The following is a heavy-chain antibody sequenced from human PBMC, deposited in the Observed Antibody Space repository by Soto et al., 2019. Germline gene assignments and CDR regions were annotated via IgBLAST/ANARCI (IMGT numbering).Heavy chain of an antibody. Sequence: QVQLQESGPGLVKPSQTLSLTCTVSGGSINSGDYYWSWIRQPPGKGLEWIGYIYYSGNTYYNPSLKSRVTISVDTSKNQFSLKLSSVTVADTAVYYCGRAQGSGFLVSWGQGTLVTVSS. CDR1: GGSINSGDYY. CDR3: GRAQGSGFLVS. D-gene: IGHD3-10*01. CDR2: IYYSGNT. V-gene: IGHV4-30-4*01. J-gene: IGHJ4*02.